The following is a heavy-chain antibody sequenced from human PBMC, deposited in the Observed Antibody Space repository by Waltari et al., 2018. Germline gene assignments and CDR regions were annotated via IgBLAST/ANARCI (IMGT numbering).Heavy chain of an antibody. CDR1: GFTFSSYG. V-gene: IGHV3-30*03. Sequence: QVQLVESGGGVVQTGRCLRLSCAAPGFTFSSYGLRWVRQAPGKGLKWVAVISYDGSNKYCADSVKGRFTISRDNSKNTLYLQMNSLRVEDAAVYYGARPCPPPYYYGSGEIGYGLDVWGQGTTVTVSS. D-gene: IGHD3-10*01. J-gene: IGHJ6*02. CDR3: ARPCPPPYYYGSGEIGYGLDV. CDR2: ISYDGSNK.